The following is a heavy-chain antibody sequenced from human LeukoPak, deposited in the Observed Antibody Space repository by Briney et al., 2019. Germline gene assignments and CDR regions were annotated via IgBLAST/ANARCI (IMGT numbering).Heavy chain of an antibody. CDR3: ARASVGATKGRIYHWFDP. V-gene: IGHV4-61*02. Sequence: SETLCLTCTVSGVSISSGSYYWGWIRQPAGKGLEWIGRIYTSGSTNYNPSLKSRVTISVDTSKNQFSLKLRSVTPADTAVYYCARASVGATKGRIYHWFDPWGQGTLVTVSS. D-gene: IGHD1-26*01. CDR2: IYTSGST. CDR1: GVSISSGSYY. J-gene: IGHJ5*02.